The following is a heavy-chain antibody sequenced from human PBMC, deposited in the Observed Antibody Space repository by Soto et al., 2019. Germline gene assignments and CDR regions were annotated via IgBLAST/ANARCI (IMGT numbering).Heavy chain of an antibody. CDR2: IIPIFGTT. J-gene: IGHJ6*02. V-gene: IGHV1-69*01. CDR3: ARDMIPAAISYRYYAMDV. D-gene: IGHD2-2*01. Sequence: QVQLVQSGAEVKKPGSSVKVSCKASGGTFSNYAFSWVRQVPGQGLEWMGGIIPIFGTTNYAQKFQGRVTITADESTSTTYMELSSLSSEDTAVFFCARDMIPAAISYRYYAMDVWGQGTTVTVSS. CDR1: GGTFSNYA.